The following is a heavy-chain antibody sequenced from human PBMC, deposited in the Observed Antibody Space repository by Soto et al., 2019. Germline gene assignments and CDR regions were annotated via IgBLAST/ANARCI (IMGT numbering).Heavy chain of an antibody. V-gene: IGHV1-3*01. Sequence: QVQLVQSGAEVKKPGASVKVSCKASGYIFTSYVMEWVRQAPGQRLAWMGWIHAGNGNTKYSQKFQGRVTITRDTSANTAYMELSSLRSEDTAVYYCARSAPPIDYWGQGTLVTVSS. CDR1: GYIFTSYV. J-gene: IGHJ4*02. CDR3: ARSAPPIDY. CDR2: IHAGNGNT.